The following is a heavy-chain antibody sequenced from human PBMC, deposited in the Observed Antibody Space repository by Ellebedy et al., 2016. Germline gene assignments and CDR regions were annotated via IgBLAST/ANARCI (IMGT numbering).Heavy chain of an antibody. D-gene: IGHD1-26*01. V-gene: IGHV3-64*01. CDR2: ISSNGGST. J-gene: IGHJ3*02. CDR3: ARIWEPRGKDAFDI. Sequence: GESLKISCAASGFTFSSYAMHWVRQAPGKGLEYVSAISSNGGSTYYANSVKGRFTISRDNSKNTLYLQMGSLRAEDMAVYYCARIWEPRGKDAFDIWGQGTMVTVSS. CDR1: GFTFSSYA.